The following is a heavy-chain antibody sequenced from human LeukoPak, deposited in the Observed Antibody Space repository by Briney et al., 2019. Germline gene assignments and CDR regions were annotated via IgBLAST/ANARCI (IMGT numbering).Heavy chain of an antibody. CDR3: ARGRITMVRGVNYGFDP. D-gene: IGHD3-10*01. V-gene: IGHV7-4-1*02. J-gene: IGHJ5*02. Sequence: ASVKVSCKASGYTFTSYAMNWVRQAPGQGLEWMRWINTNTGNPTYAQGFTGRFVFSLDTSVSTAYLQISSLKAEDTAVYYCARGRITMVRGVNYGFDPWGQGTLVTVSS. CDR2: INTNTGNP. CDR1: GYTFTSYA.